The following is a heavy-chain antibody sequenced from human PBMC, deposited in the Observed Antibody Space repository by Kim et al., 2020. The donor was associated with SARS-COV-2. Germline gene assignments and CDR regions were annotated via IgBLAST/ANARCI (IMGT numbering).Heavy chain of an antibody. CDR2: IIPIFGTA. CDR1: GGTFSSYA. CDR3: ARVIVDSSGWYELGYNWFDP. Sequence: SVKVSCKASGGTFSSYAISWVRQAPGQGLEWMGGIIPIFGTANYAQKFQGRVTITADESTSTAYMELSSLRSEDTAVYYCARVIVDSSGWYELGYNWFDPWGQGTLVTVSS. V-gene: IGHV1-69*13. D-gene: IGHD6-19*01. J-gene: IGHJ5*02.